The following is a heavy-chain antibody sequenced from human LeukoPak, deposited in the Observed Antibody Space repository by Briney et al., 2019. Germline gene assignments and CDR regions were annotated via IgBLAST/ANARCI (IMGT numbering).Heavy chain of an antibody. J-gene: IGHJ3*02. V-gene: IGHV3-21*01. CDR1: GCTFRSYS. CDR2: INSDSNYI. D-gene: IGHD3-10*01. CDR3: AVAYYYGSGDAFDI. Sequence: GGSLRLSCAASGCTFRSYSMIWVRQDPGKGLEWVSSINSDSNYIYYADPVQDRFTISRANAKNSPSLQLNSLRAEDTAVYYCAVAYYYGSGDAFDIWGQRTKVTVSS.